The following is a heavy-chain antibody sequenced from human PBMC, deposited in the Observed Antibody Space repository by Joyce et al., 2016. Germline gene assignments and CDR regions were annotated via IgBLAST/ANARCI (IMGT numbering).Heavy chain of an antibody. D-gene: IGHD1-7*01. Sequence: EVQLVESGGGLVQLGGSLRLSCAASGFRFNYYIMNWVRRDPGKGLEWISYITSTGSTRFDADSMKDRFTISRDNAKNSLYLQMNSLRDEDTAVYYCTRRNEGNFFLDYWGQGTLVTVSS. V-gene: IGHV3-48*02. CDR3: TRRNEGNFFLDY. CDR1: GFRFNYYI. CDR2: ITSTGSTR. J-gene: IGHJ4*02.